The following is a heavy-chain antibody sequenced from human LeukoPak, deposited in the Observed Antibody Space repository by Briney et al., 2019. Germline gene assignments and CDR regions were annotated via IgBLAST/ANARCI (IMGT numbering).Heavy chain of an antibody. CDR1: GGSISSYY. CDR3: ARGLPAASSDP. V-gene: IGHV4-59*01. CDR2: IYYSGST. J-gene: IGHJ5*02. D-gene: IGHD2-2*01. Sequence: SETLSLTCTVSGGSISSYYWSWIRQPPGKGLEWIGYIYYSGSTNYNPSLKSRVTISVDTSKNKFSLKLSSVTATDTAVYYCARGLPAASSDPWGKETRVTVSS.